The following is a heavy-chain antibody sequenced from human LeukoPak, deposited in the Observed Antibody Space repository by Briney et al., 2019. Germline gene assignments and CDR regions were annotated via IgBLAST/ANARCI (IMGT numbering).Heavy chain of an antibody. Sequence: SETLSLTCTVSGGSISSNNYYWGWIRQPPGKGLERIVNIYYSGSTYYNPSLKSRVTISVDTSKNQFSLKLSSVTAADTAVYYCARAPPFYDYVWGSYRHNWFDPWGQGTLVTVSS. V-gene: IGHV4-39*07. CDR1: GGSISSNNYY. CDR3: ARAPPFYDYVWGSYRHNWFDP. D-gene: IGHD3-16*02. CDR2: IYYSGST. J-gene: IGHJ5*02.